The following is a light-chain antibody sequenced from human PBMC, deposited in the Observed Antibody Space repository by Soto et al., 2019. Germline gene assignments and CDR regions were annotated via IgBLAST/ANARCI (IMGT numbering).Light chain of an antibody. Sequence: IQSTQYPSTLSASVGDRSTITCLASQSISSWLAWYQQKPGKATKLLIYDASSLESGVPSRFSGSGSGTEFTLTISSLQPDDFATYYCQPYNSYSGTVGPGTKVEIK. CDR1: QSISSW. CDR2: DAS. CDR3: QPYNSYSGT. V-gene: IGKV1-5*01. J-gene: IGKJ1*01.